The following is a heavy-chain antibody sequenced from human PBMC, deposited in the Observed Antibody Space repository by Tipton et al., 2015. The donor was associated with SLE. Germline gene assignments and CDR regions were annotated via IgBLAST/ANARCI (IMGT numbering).Heavy chain of an antibody. CDR1: GGSISSYY. D-gene: IGHD6-19*01. CDR2: IYTSGST. CDR3: ARDMQQWGYDY. J-gene: IGHJ4*02. Sequence: TLSLTCTVSGGSISSYYWSWIRQPPGKGLEWIGHIYTSGSTNYNPSLKSRVTISVDTSKNQFSLKLSSVTAADTAVYYCARDMQQWGYDYWGQGTLVTVSS. V-gene: IGHV4-4*08.